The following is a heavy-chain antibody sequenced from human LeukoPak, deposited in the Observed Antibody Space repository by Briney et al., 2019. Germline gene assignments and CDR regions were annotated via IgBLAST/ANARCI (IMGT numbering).Heavy chain of an antibody. Sequence: PSETLSLTCTVSGGSISSSSYYWGWIRQPPGKGLEWIGSIYYSGSTYYNPSLKSRVTISVDTSKNQFSLKLSSVTAADTAVYYCASQNYGDYDAFDIWGQGTMVTVSS. V-gene: IGHV4-39*01. CDR2: IYYSGST. D-gene: IGHD4-17*01. J-gene: IGHJ3*02. CDR1: GGSISSSSYY. CDR3: ASQNYGDYDAFDI.